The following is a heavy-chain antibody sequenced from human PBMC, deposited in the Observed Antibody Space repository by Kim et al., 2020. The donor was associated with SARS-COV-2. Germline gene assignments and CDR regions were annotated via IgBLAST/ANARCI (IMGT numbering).Heavy chain of an antibody. CDR3: ARDAAAAKNWFDP. V-gene: IGHV4-4*07. D-gene: IGHD6-13*01. Sequence: YNPSRTRRDTISVDTSKNQFSRKLSSVTAADTAVYYCARDAAAAKNWFDPWGQGTLVTVSS. J-gene: IGHJ5*02.